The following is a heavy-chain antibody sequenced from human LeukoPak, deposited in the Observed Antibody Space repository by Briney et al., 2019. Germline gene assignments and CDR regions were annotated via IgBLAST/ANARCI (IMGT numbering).Heavy chain of an antibody. V-gene: IGHV3-30*02. CDR2: IRYDGSNK. CDR3: AKNSLSSRLRYFDY. CDR1: GFTFSSYG. D-gene: IGHD4-17*01. Sequence: GGSLRLSCAASGFTFSSYGMHWVRQAPGKGLEWVAFIRYDGSNKYYADSVKGRFTISRDNSKNTLYLQMNSLRAEDTAVYYCAKNSLSSRLRYFDYWGQGTLVTVSS. J-gene: IGHJ4*02.